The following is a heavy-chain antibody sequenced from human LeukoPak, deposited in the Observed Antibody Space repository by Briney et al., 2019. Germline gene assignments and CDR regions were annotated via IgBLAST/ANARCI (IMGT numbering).Heavy chain of an antibody. CDR3: AKDWYYDFWSGYSGSFDI. CDR1: GFTFSSYA. V-gene: IGHV3-23*01. Sequence: GGSLRLSCAASGFTFSSYAMSWVRQAPGMGLEWVSAISGSGGSTYYADSVKGRFTISRDNSKNTLYLQMNSLRAEDTAVYYCAKDWYYDFWSGYSGSFDIWGQGTMVTVSS. J-gene: IGHJ3*02. CDR2: ISGSGGST. D-gene: IGHD3-3*01.